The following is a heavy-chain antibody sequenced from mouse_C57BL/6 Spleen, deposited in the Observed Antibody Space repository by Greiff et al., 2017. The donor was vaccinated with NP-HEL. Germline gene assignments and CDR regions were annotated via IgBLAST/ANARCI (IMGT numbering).Heavy chain of an antibody. J-gene: IGHJ4*01. CDR2: IYPGDGDT. CDR1: GYAFSSSW. Sequence: QVQLQQSGPELVKPGASVKISCKASGYAFSSSWMNWVKQRPGKGLEWIGRIYPGDGDTNYNGKFKGKSTLTADKSSSTAYMQLSSLTSEDSAVYFFARRGVPYAMDYWGQGTSVTVSS. V-gene: IGHV1-82*01. CDR3: ARRGVPYAMDY.